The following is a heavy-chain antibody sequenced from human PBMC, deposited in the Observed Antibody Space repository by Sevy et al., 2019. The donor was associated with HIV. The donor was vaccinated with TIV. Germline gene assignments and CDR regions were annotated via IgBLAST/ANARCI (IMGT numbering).Heavy chain of an antibody. Sequence: SETLSLTCSVSGGSISSYFWTWVRQSPGKGLEWIGNIYFTGNTDYSPSLKSRVTLSMETSKSQFSLTLKSVTAADTAIYFCARDSTTRPRVLDYWGQGTLVTVSS. D-gene: IGHD1-1*01. CDR1: GGSISSYF. V-gene: IGHV4-59*01. CDR3: ARDSTTRPRVLDY. CDR2: IYFTGNT. J-gene: IGHJ4*02.